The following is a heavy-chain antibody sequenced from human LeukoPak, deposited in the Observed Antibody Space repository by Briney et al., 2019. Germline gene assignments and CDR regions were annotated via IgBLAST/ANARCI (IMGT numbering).Heavy chain of an antibody. V-gene: IGHV3-23*01. CDR1: GFTFSSHA. Sequence: PGGSLRLSCTPSGFTFSSHAMSWVRQAPGKGLEWVSAISGSGGSTYYADSVKGRFTISRDNSKNTLYLQMNSLRAEDTAVYYCAKDSQPTFYDSSGYYGIPFDYWGQGTLVTVSS. CDR3: AKDSQPTFYDSSGYYGIPFDY. CDR2: ISGSGGST. D-gene: IGHD3-22*01. J-gene: IGHJ4*02.